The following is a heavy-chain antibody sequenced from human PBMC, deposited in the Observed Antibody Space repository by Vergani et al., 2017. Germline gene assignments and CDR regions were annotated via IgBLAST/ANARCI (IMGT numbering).Heavy chain of an antibody. V-gene: IGHV3-30*18. CDR3: AKDAGPHYYYMDV. CDR1: GFTFSSYG. J-gene: IGHJ6*03. CDR2: ISYDGSNK. Sequence: QVQLVESGGGVVQPGRSLRLSCAASGFTFSSYGMHWVRQAPGKGLEWVAVISYDGSNKYYADSVKGRFTISRDNSKNTLYLQMNSLRAEDTAVYYCAKDAGPHYYYMDVWGKGTTVTVSS.